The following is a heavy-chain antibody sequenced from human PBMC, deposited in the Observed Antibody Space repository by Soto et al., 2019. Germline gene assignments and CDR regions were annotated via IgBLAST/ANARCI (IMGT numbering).Heavy chain of an antibody. V-gene: IGHV3-23*01. J-gene: IGHJ4*02. CDR3: TKDPSTGPADY. D-gene: IGHD3-9*01. CDR1: GFRIGDYA. Sequence: GGSLRLSCVPAGFRIGDYAVNWVRQTPLKGLEWVSTISKDGQNTHYKDSVRGRFTISRDLSTNTLYLQMNSVRPEDAAMYYCTKDPSTGPADYWGQGTLVTVSS. CDR2: ISKDGQNT.